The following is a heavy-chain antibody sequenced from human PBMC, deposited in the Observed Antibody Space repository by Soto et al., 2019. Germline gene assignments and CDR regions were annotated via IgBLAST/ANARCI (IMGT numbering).Heavy chain of an antibody. Sequence: QVQLQESGPGLVKPSGTLSLTCTVSGASISSTSSGDWWSWVRQPPGKGLEWIGEIYHSGSTNYNPSRKSRVTMSVDKSKNQCSLRVSSVTAADTAVYYCAKMVGATLVDYWGQGTLVTVSS. CDR1: GASISSTSSGDW. D-gene: IGHD1-26*01. CDR3: AKMVGATLVDY. CDR2: IYHSGST. J-gene: IGHJ4*02. V-gene: IGHV4-4*02.